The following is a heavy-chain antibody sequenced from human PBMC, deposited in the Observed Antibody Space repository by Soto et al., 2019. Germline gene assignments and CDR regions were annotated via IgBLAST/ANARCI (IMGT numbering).Heavy chain of an antibody. CDR2: IFYRRGTT. J-gene: IGHJ5*02. Sequence: SETLSLTCSVSGGSISDSGYYWGWIRQPPGKGLEWIGSIFYRRGTTYYNPSLKSRVTISGDTSKNQFSVKLTSVTAADTAVYYCARHKAPGGDWLDPWGQGTLVTVSS. CDR1: GGSISDSGYY. CDR3: ARHKAPGGDWLDP. V-gene: IGHV4-39*01. D-gene: IGHD3-10*01.